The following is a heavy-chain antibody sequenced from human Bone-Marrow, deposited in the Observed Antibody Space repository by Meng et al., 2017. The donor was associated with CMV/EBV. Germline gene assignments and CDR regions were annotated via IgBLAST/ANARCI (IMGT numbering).Heavy chain of an antibody. CDR2: IIPIFGTA. D-gene: IGHD4-11*01. CDR3: ARVFWGYSNYMGEGGYFDY. J-gene: IGHJ4*02. V-gene: IGHV1-69*05. CDR1: GGTFSSYA. Sequence: SVKVSCKASGGTFSSYAISWVRQAPGQGLEWMGGIIPIFGTANYAQKFQGRVTITTDESTSTAYMELSSLRSEDTAVYYCARVFWGYSNYMGEGGYFDYWGQGTLVTVPS.